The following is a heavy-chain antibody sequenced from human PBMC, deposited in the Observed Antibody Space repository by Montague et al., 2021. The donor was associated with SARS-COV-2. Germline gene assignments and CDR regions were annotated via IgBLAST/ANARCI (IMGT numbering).Heavy chain of an antibody. CDR1: GFTLGDYA. CDR2: ISYNSENT. V-gene: IGHV3-9*01. D-gene: IGHD3-10*01. J-gene: IGHJ4*02. CDR3: AKDVYYGSGNYWQAFDY. Sequence: SLRLSCAASGFTLGDYAMHWVRQTPGKGLEWVSGISYNSENTGYADSVKGRFTISRDNAKNSLYLQMNSLRTDDTALYYCAKDVYYGSGNYWQAFDYWGQGTLATVSS.